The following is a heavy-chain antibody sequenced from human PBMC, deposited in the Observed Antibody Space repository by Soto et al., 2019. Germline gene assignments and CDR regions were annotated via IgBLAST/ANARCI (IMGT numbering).Heavy chain of an antibody. J-gene: IGHJ4*02. CDR2: IVPIFGTT. D-gene: IGHD4-17*01. CDR1: GGAFSTYG. CDR3: GRVSHYGDVGDYDF. V-gene: IGHV1-69*06. Sequence: QVQVVQSGTEVKKPGSSVKVSCKISGGAFSTYGIHWVRQAPGQGLEWVGGIVPIFGTTRNAQKFQGRVTFSADKSASTAYMDLTSLTSEDTAIYFCGRVSHYGDVGDYDFWGRGTLIAVSS.